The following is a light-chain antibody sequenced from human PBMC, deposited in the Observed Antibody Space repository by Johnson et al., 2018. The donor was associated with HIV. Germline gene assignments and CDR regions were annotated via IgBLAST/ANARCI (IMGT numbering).Light chain of an antibody. J-gene: IGLJ1*01. CDR1: SSNIGNNY. CDR3: GTWDSSLSAGDV. CDR2: ENN. Sequence: QSVLTQPPSVSAAPGQKVTISCSGSSSNIGNNYVSWYQQLPGTAPKVLIYENNKRPSGIPDRFSGSKSGTSATLGITGLQTGDEADYYCGTWDSSLSAGDVFGTGTKVTVL. V-gene: IGLV1-51*02.